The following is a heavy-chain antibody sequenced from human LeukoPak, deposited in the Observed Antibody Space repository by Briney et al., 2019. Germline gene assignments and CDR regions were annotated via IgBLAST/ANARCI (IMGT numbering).Heavy chain of an antibody. CDR1: GYTFTGYY. CDR2: INPNSGGT. J-gene: IGHJ5*02. CDR3: ARGSGSYRSGNWFDP. Sequence: GASVKVSCKASGYTFTGYYMHWVRQAPGQGLEWMGWINPNSGGTNYAQKFQGWVTMTRDTSISTAYMELSRLRSDDTAVYYCARGSGSYRSGNWFDPWGQGTLVTVSS. D-gene: IGHD1-26*01. V-gene: IGHV1-2*04.